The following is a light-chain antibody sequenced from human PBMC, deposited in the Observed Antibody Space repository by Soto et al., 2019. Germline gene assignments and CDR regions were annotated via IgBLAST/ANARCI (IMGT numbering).Light chain of an antibody. CDR1: QSISSW. CDR2: DAS. V-gene: IGKV1-5*01. Sequence: IQMTESSSTLYASVGDRVTITCRASQSISSWLAWYQQKPGKAPKLLIYDASSLESGVPSRFSGSGSGTEFTLTISSLQPDDFATYYCQQYNSYSTFGQGTKVDIK. CDR3: QQYNSYST. J-gene: IGKJ1*01.